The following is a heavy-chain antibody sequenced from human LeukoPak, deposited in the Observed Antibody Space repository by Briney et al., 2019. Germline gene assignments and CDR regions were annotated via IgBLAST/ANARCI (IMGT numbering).Heavy chain of an antibody. CDR2: IRYDGSKE. CDR1: GFTFSSYG. J-gene: IGHJ4*02. Sequence: GGSLRLSCAAYGFTFSSYGMHWFRQAQGKGLEWVAFIRYDGSKEYYADSVKGRFTISRDNSKNTLYLQMNSLKPEDTAVYYCAKDSRYYYVDYWGQGTLVTVSS. D-gene: IGHD1-14*01. CDR3: AKDSRYYYVDY. V-gene: IGHV3-30*02.